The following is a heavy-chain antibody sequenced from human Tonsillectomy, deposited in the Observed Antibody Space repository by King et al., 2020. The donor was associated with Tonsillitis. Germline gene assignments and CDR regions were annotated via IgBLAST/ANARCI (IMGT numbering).Heavy chain of an antibody. V-gene: IGHV1-18*04. CDR3: ARDPNIVATPINACSI. CDR1: GYAFTSYG. Sequence: QLVQSGAEVKKPGASVKVSCKTSGYAFTSYGITWVRQAPGQGLEWMGWISAYNGNTNYAQKLQGRVTITTDTSTSTAYMELRSLSSDDTAVYYCARDPNIVATPINACSIWGQGTLVTVSS. CDR2: ISAYNGNT. J-gene: IGHJ4*02. D-gene: IGHD5-12*01.